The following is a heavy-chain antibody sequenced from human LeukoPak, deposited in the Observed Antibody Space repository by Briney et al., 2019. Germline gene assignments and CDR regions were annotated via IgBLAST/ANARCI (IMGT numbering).Heavy chain of an antibody. D-gene: IGHD6-13*01. CDR1: GGPISSGAYY. CDR2: IYYSGST. V-gene: IGHV4-31*03. CDR3: ASGLRIAATGRDHYFDY. Sequence: SQTLSLTCTVSGGPISSGAYYWSWIRQHPGKGLEWIGHIYYSGSTYYNPSLKSRLTISVDTSKNQFSLKLSSVTAADTAVYYCASGLRIAATGRDHYFDYWGQGTLVTVSS. J-gene: IGHJ4*02.